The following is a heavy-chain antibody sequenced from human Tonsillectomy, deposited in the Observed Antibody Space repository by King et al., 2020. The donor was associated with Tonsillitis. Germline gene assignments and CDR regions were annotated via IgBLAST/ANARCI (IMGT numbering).Heavy chain of an antibody. CDR1: GFTVSFNF. CDR2: VYSDGRA. J-gene: IGHJ3*02. Sequence: VQLVESGGGLVQPGGSLRLSCADSGFTVSFNFMSWVRQAPGTGLEWGAVVYSDGRAYYADSVKGVFTISRSSSKNMGYLQMNILRAEDTAVYSCALSWGAALDIWGQGTLVTVSS. D-gene: IGHD3-16*01. V-gene: IGHV3-66*01. CDR3: ALSWGAALDI.